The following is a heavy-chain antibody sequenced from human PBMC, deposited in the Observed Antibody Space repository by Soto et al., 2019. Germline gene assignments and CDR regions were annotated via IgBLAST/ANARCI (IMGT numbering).Heavy chain of an antibody. CDR2: MSISGEKT. J-gene: IGHJ4*02. V-gene: IGHV3-23*01. CDR1: GFTFSHYS. CDR3: TRWDGFADL. Sequence: EVQLLESGGGLVQPGGSLRLSCAASGFTFSHYSMAWVRQTPEKGLEWVSGMSISGEKTFYADFVKGRFTVSRDSPKNTVYLQMNTLRAEDTAIYYCTRWDGFADLCGQGTLVTVSS. D-gene: IGHD1-26*01.